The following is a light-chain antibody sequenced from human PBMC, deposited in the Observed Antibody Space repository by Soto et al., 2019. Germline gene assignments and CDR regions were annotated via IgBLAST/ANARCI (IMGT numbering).Light chain of an antibody. J-gene: IGLJ3*02. CDR1: SSDVGGHDY. CDR3: SSFTSTNTWV. CDR2: EAF. Sequence: QSALTQVASVSGSPGQSITISCTATSSDVGGHDYVSWYLQHPGKAPKLLIYEAFNRPSGVSDRFSGSKSGSTASLTISGLQAEDEGYYYCSSFTSTNTWVFGGGTKLTVL. V-gene: IGLV2-14*01.